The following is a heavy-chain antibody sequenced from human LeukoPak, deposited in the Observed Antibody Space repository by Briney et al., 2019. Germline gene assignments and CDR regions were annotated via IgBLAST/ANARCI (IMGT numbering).Heavy chain of an antibody. V-gene: IGHV1-8*01. Sequence: ASLKGSCNASGYTFTSYDINWVRQATGQGLEWMGWMNPNSGNTGYAEKFQGRVTMTRNTSISTAYIELSSLRSEDTAVYYCARGAMDRGIAAAGDYVDYWGQGTLVTVSS. CDR3: ARGAMDRGIAAAGDYVDY. J-gene: IGHJ4*02. CDR1: GYTFTSYD. CDR2: MNPNSGNT. D-gene: IGHD6-13*01.